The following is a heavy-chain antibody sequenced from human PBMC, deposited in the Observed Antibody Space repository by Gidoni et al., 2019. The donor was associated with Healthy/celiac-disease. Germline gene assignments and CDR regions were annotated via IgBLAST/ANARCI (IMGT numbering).Heavy chain of an antibody. J-gene: IGHJ2*01. CDR2: IIPIFGTA. CDR3: ARGTHYYDSSGYYSWYFDL. CDR1: GGTFSSYA. V-gene: IGHV1-69*06. Sequence: QVQLVQSGAEVKKPGSSVKVSCKASGGTFSSYAISWVRQAPGQGLEWMGGIIPIFGTANYAQKFQGRVTITADKSTSTAYMELSSLRSEDTAVYYCARGTHYYDSSGYYSWYFDLWGRGTLVTVSS. D-gene: IGHD3-22*01.